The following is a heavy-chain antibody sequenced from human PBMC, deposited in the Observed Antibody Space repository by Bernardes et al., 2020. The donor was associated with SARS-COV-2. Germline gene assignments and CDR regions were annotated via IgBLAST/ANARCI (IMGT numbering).Heavy chain of an antibody. CDR3: ARDREVAVAGTFDY. D-gene: IGHD6-19*01. V-gene: IGHV3-33*01. Sequence: GGSLRLSCAASGFTFSTYGMHWVRQAPGKGLEWVAVIWSDGSNTYYADSVNGRFTISRDNAKNTVYLQMNSLRAEDTAVYYCARDREVAVAGTFDYWGQGTLVAVSS. CDR2: IWSDGSNT. J-gene: IGHJ4*02. CDR1: GFTFSTYG.